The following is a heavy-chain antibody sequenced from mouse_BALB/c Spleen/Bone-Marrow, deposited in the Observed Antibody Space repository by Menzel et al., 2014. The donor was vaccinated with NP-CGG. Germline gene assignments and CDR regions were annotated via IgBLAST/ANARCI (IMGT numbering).Heavy chain of an antibody. D-gene: IGHD1-1*01. CDR2: SSNKTHDYIT. CDR1: GFTFSDFY. V-gene: IGHV7-1*02. Sequence: EGKLMESGGGLVQPGSSLRLSCATSGFTFSDFYMEWVRQPPGKRLEWIAASSNKTHDYITEYSASVMGRFIVSRDTFQSILYLQMNALRAEDTAIYYCARVNYVTPFAYWGQGTLVTVSA. J-gene: IGHJ3*01. CDR3: ARVNYVTPFAY.